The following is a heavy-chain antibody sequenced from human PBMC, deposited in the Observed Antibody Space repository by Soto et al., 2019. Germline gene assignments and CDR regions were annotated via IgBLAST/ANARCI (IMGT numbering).Heavy chain of an antibody. V-gene: IGHV1-24*01. D-gene: IGHD3-22*01. CDR1: GYTLTELS. J-gene: IGHJ3*02. CDR3: ATNIAYDSSGYLDAFDI. CDR2: FDPEDGET. Sequence: ASVKVSCKVSGYTLTELSIHWVRQAPGKGLEWMGGFDPEDGETIYAQKFQGRVTMTEDTSTDTAYMELSSLRSEDTAVYYCATNIAYDSSGYLDAFDIWGQGPMVTVSS.